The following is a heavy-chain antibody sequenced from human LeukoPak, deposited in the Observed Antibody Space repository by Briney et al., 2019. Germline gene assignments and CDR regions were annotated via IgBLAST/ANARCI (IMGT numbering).Heavy chain of an antibody. Sequence: ASVKVSCKASGYTFTSYDINWVRQATGQGLGWMGRMNPKSGNTGYAQKFQGRVTMTRNTSISTAYMELSSLRSEDTAVYYCARVWAHYYDSSGYYYPDYYYYNGVDVWGQGTTVTVSS. CDR2: MNPKSGNT. CDR1: GYTFTSYD. D-gene: IGHD3-22*01. CDR3: ARVWAHYYDSSGYYYPDYYYYNGVDV. J-gene: IGHJ6*02. V-gene: IGHV1-8*01.